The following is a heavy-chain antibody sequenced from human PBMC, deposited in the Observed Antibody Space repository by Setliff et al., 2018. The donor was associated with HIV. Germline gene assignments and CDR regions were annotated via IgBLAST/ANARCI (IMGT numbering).Heavy chain of an antibody. CDR2: ISAYDSNT. D-gene: IGHD1-26*01. Sequence: ASVKVSCKASGYTFTSYGISWVRQAPGQGLEWMGWISAYDSNTNYEHRLQGRVTMTTDTSKSTAYMELRGLISDDTAVYYCARDHMSVGAWVGATSRGLFQHWGQGTLVTVSS. J-gene: IGHJ1*01. CDR1: GYTFTSYG. CDR3: ARDHMSVGAWVGATSRGLFQH. V-gene: IGHV1-18*01.